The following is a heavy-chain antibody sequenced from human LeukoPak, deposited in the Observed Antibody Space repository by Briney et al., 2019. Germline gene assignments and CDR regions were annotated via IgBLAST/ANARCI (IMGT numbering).Heavy chain of an antibody. Sequence: PGGSLRLSCAVSGFSVSSNYMSWVRQAPGKGLEWVSVIYSGGSTYYADSVKGRFTISRDNSKNTLYLQMNSLRAEDTAVYYCARERPLGDCGGDCNWFDPWGQGTLVTVSS. J-gene: IGHJ5*02. CDR3: ARERPLGDCGGDCNWFDP. CDR1: GFSVSSNY. CDR2: IYSGGST. V-gene: IGHV3-66*01. D-gene: IGHD2-21*02.